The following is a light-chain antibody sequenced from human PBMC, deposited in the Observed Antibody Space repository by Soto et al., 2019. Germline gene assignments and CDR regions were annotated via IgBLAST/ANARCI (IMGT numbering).Light chain of an antibody. CDR2: GVI. CDR3: STYTSASTS. V-gene: IGLV2-14*01. J-gene: IGLJ2*01. CDR1: EVGAHRF. Sequence: QAVVTQPASVSGSPGQSITISCTGTEVGAHRFVSWYQQVPGTAPKLLIYGVIKRPSGISPRFSGSKAGNTASLTISGLQADDEADYFCSTYTSASTSFGGGTKLTVL.